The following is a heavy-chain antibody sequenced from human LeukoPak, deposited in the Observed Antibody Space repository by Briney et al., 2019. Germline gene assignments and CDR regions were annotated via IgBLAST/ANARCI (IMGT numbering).Heavy chain of an antibody. Sequence: PGGSLRLSCAASGFSVGSNYMSWVRQAPGKGLEWISLIYSGGGTKYADSVKGRFTISRDSSKNTLFLQMNSLRAEDTAVYYCARGPIVGVTGDYWGQGTLVTVSS. V-gene: IGHV3-66*01. CDR2: IYSGGGT. CDR1: GFSVGSNY. CDR3: ARGPIVGVTGDY. J-gene: IGHJ4*02. D-gene: IGHD1-26*01.